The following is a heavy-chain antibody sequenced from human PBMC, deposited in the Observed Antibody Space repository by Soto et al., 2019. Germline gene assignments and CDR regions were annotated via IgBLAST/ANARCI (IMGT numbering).Heavy chain of an antibody. J-gene: IGHJ6*03. CDR2: IIPILGIA. CDR3: AGNIAALDYYYYMDV. V-gene: IGHV1-69*02. Sequence: SVKVSCKASGGTFSSYTISWVRQAPGQGLEWMGRIIPILGIANYAQKFQGRVTITADKSTSTAYMELSSLRSEDTAVYYCAGNIAALDYYYYMDVWGKGTTVTVSS. D-gene: IGHD6-6*01. CDR1: GGTFSSYT.